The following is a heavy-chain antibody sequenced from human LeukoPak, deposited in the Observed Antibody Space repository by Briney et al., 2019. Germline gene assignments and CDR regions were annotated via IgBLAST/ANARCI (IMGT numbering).Heavy chain of an antibody. V-gene: IGHV1-8*01. CDR3: ASGAIAVAPDY. CDR2: MNPNSGDT. D-gene: IGHD6-19*01. J-gene: IGHJ4*02. CDR1: GYTFTSYD. Sequence: ASVKVSCKASGYTFTSYDINWVRQASGQGLEWMGWMNPNSGDTGYAQKFQGRLTMTRNTSIGTAYMELSSLRSEDTAVYYCASGAIAVAPDYWGQGTLVTVSS.